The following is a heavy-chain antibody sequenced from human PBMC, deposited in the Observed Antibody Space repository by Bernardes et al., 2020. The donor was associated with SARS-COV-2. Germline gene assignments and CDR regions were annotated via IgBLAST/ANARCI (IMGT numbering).Heavy chain of an antibody. Sequence: GGSLRLSRAASGFNFSSFEMTWVRQAPGKGLEWLSYISSGGDSIYYADSVKGRFTISRDNARNSLFLQMNSLRTEDTALYFCTRGPPAAKNDFWSGFPTFSDHWGQGTLVTVSS. CDR2: ISSGGDSI. J-gene: IGHJ4*02. V-gene: IGHV3-48*03. CDR1: GFNFSSFE. D-gene: IGHD3-3*01. CDR3: TRGPPAAKNDFWSGFPTFSDH.